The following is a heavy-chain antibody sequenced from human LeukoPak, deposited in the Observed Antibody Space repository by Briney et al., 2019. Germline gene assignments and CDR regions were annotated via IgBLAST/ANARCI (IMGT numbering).Heavy chain of an antibody. CDR3: ARGVLVVGVTTDFDY. CDR1: GGSFSGYY. J-gene: IGHJ4*02. V-gene: IGHV4-34*01. Sequence: PSETLSLTCAVYGGSFSGYYWSWIRQPPGKGLEWIGEINHSGSTNYNPSLKSRVTISVDTSKNQFSLKLSSVTAADTAVYYCARGVLVVGVTTDFDYWGQGTLVTVSS. CDR2: INHSGST. D-gene: IGHD1-26*01.